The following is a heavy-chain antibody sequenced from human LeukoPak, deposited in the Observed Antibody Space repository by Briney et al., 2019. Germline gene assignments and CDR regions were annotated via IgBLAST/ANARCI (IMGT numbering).Heavy chain of an antibody. Sequence: GSLRLSCAASGFTFSSYAMHWVRQAPGKGLEWVAVISYDGSNKYYADSVKGRFTISRDNSKNTLYLQMNSLRAEDTAVYYCAREQREWSRDYYYYMDVWGKGTTVTVSS. D-gene: IGHD3-3*01. J-gene: IGHJ6*03. CDR1: GFTFSSYA. CDR3: AREQREWSRDYYYYMDV. CDR2: ISYDGSNK. V-gene: IGHV3-30*01.